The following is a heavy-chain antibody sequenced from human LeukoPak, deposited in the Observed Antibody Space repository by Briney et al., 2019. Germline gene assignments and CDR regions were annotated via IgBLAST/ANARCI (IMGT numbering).Heavy chain of an antibody. J-gene: IGHJ6*02. CDR2: IYHSGST. CDR3: ATVLWFGESLYYYGMDV. V-gene: IGHV4-4*02. D-gene: IGHD3-10*01. Sequence: PSETLSLTCAVSGGSISSSNWWSWVRQPPGKGLEWIGEIYHSGSTNYNPSLKSRVTISVDKSKNQFSLKLSSVTAADTAVYYCATVLWFGESLYYYGMDVWGQGTTVTVSS. CDR1: GGSISSSNW.